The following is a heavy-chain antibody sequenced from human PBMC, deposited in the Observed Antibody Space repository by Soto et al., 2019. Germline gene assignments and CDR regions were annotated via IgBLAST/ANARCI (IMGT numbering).Heavy chain of an antibody. V-gene: IGHV4-59*01. CDR2: VYHGGST. CDR1: GGSMRNYY. J-gene: IGHJ4*02. CDR3: TSSYSTSSSPDY. D-gene: IGHD6-6*01. Sequence: SETLSLTCSVSGGSMRNYYWNWIRQPPGRGLEWIGYVYHGGSTNYNPSLKSRVSMSVDVSRNHFSLTLHSVTAADTAVYFCTSSYSTSSSPDYWGQGTLVTVSS.